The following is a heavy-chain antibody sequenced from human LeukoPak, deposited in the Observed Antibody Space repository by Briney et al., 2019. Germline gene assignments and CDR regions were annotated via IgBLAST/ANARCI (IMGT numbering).Heavy chain of an antibody. CDR2: IYFSGST. CDR1: GGYIRTNSYY. CDR3: ARGGTFWDP. D-gene: IGHD3-3*01. Sequence: SKALSLTCTVTGGYIRTNSYYGGWIRKSPGREPEWIGTIYFSGSTYYNLSLESRVTISVDTSNNQFSLKLNSVTAAVTAVYYCARGGTFWDPWGQGTLVTVSS. V-gene: IGHV4-39*07. J-gene: IGHJ5*02.